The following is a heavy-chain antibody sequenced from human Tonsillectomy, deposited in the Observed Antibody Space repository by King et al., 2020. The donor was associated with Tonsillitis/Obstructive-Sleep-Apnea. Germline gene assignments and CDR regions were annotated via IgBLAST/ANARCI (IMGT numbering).Heavy chain of an antibody. V-gene: IGHV1-18*01. D-gene: IGHD3-10*01. CDR2: ISGLNGNT. J-gene: IGHJ4*02. Sequence: QLVQSGTEVKKPGASVKVSCKASGYVFSSYGISWVRQAPGQGLEWMGWISGLNGNTNYAQKLQGRVTMTTDTSTSTAYMELRRLRSDDTAVYYCARAGAMVPPEDYWGQGTLVTVSS. CDR1: GYVFSSYG. CDR3: ARAGAMVPPEDY.